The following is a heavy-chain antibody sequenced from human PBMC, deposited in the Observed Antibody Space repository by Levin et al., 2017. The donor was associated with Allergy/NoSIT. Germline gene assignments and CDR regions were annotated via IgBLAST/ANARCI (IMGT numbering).Heavy chain of an antibody. D-gene: IGHD5-12*01. CDR2: ISTDNGHR. Sequence: EASVKVSCKASGYTFNMYGINWVRQAPGQGLEWMGWISTDNGHRTYAQKVQGRVTMTTDRSTTTAYMELTSLTSDDTAMYFCARGQGGYESFDQWGQGTLVTVSS. J-gene: IGHJ4*02. CDR3: ARGQGGYESFDQ. CDR1: GYTFNMYG. V-gene: IGHV1-18*01.